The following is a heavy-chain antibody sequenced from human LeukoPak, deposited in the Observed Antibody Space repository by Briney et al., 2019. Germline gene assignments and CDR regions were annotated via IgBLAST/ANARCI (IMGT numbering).Heavy chain of an antibody. CDR3: ARAYYYGSGSYDY. V-gene: IGHV4-34*01. Sequence: PSETLSLTCAVYGGSFSGYYWSWIRQSPGKGLEWIGEINHSGSTNYNPSLKSRVTISVDTSKNQFSLKLSSVTAADTAVYYCARAYYYGSGSYDYWGQGTLVTVSS. J-gene: IGHJ4*02. D-gene: IGHD3-10*01. CDR2: INHSGST. CDR1: GGSFSGYY.